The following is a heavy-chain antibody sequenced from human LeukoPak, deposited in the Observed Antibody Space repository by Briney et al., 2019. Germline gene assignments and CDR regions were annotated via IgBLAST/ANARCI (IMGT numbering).Heavy chain of an antibody. J-gene: IGHJ4*02. CDR1: GGSISSYY. V-gene: IGHV4-59*01. Sequence: TSETLSLTCTVSGGSISSYYWSWIRQPPGKGLEWIGYIYYSGSTNYNPSLKSRVTISVDTSKNQFSLKLSSVTAADTAVYYCARAKGWELRHFDYWGQGTLVTVSS. D-gene: IGHD1-26*01. CDR2: IYYSGST. CDR3: ARAKGWELRHFDY.